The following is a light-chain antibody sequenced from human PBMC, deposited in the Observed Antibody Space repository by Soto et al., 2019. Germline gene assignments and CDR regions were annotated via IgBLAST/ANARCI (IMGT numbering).Light chain of an antibody. CDR2: DAS. CDR3: QQYNNSPRT. Sequence: EIVLTQSPGTLSLSPGERATLSCRASQNVARSYLAWYQHRPGQAPRLLIYDASSRATGTPARFSGSGAGTEFTLTISRLQYEDVAVYCYQQYNNSPRTFGQGTKVDIK. V-gene: IGKV3-20*01. CDR1: QNVARSY. J-gene: IGKJ1*01.